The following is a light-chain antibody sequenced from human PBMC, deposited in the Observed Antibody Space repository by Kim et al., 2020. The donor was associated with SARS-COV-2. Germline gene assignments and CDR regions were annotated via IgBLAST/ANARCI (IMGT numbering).Light chain of an antibody. CDR1: SGSIASDD. J-gene: IGLJ3*02. CDR3: QSLDGSDWV. V-gene: IGLV6-57*03. Sequence: GKTVTISCTRSSGSIASDDVQWYQQRPGSAPITLIYEHSRRPSAVPDRFSGSIDSSSTSASLTISGLKTEDEADYYCQSLDGSDWVFGGGTQLTVL. CDR2: EHS.